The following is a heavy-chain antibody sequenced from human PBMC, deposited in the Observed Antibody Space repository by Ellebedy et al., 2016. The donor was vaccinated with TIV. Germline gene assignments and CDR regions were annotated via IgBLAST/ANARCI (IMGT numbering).Heavy chain of an antibody. CDR2: INAGGERI. D-gene: IGHD6-13*01. CDR1: GFNFGDYS. Sequence: PGGSLRLSCAGSGFNFGDYSMNRVRQAPGKGLEWISYINAGGERIYYADSVKGRFTISRDNARNILYLHMNSLRDEDTAVYYCASRAASWYSDNNWFDPWGQGSPVTVSS. V-gene: IGHV3-48*02. J-gene: IGHJ5*02. CDR3: ASRAASWYSDNNWFDP.